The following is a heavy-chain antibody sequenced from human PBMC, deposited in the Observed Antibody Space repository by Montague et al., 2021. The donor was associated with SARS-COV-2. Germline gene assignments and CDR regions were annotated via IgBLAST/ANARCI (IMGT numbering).Heavy chain of an antibody. CDR3: ARQLPSYCGTNKCYPYYFDV. Sequence: SETLSLTCTVSGGSISSPDYYWGWIRQSPGKGLEWIGSISYADRTYYNPSLRSRVSFSMDTSKNHFSLSLNSVTAADTAVYFCARQLPSYCGTNKCYPYYFDVWGQGALVTVSS. V-gene: IGHV4-39*01. D-gene: IGHD2-21*01. CDR2: ISYADRT. CDR1: GGSISSPDYY. J-gene: IGHJ4*02.